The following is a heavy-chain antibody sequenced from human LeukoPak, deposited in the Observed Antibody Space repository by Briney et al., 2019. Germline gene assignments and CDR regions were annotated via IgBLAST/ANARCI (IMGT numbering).Heavy chain of an antibody. V-gene: IGHV3-30*02. CDR1: GFTFSSYG. J-gene: IGHJ4*02. CDR2: IRYDGSNK. CDR3: AKELTIVVVPAAEKALDY. D-gene: IGHD2-2*01. Sequence: PGGSLRLSCAASGFTFSSYGMHRVRQAPGKGLEWVAFIRYDGSNKYYADSVKGRFTISRDNSKNTLYLQMNSLRAEDTAVYYCAKELTIVVVPAAEKALDYWGQGTLVTVSS.